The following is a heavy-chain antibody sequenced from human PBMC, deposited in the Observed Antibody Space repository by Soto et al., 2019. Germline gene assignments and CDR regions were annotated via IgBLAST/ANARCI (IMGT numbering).Heavy chain of an antibody. CDR2: INPDNGNT. CDR3: ARGIATGQLDP. CDR1: GYTFTRYT. Sequence: ASVKVSCKASGYTFTRYTMNWVRQAPGQRLEWMGWINPDNGNTKSSQKFQDRVIITRDTSASTAYMDLGSLRSEDTAVYYCARGIATGQLDPWGQGTLVTVSS. V-gene: IGHV1-3*01. D-gene: IGHD2-15*01. J-gene: IGHJ5*02.